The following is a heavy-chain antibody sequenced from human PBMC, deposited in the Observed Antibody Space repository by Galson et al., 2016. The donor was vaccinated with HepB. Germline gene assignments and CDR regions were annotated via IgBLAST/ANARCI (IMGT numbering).Heavy chain of an antibody. Sequence: SETLSLTCAVSGDSLSPYYWSWIRHPPGKGQEWIGHLYYTGSTTYNPSLKSRVSMSVDTSRNQFSLKLRSVTAADTAVYYCARNLDMGLAPFDYWGQGTLITVSS. J-gene: IGHJ4*02. V-gene: IGHV4-59*01. CDR1: GDSLSPYY. CDR2: LYYTGST. CDR3: ARNLDMGLAPFDY. D-gene: IGHD2-8*02.